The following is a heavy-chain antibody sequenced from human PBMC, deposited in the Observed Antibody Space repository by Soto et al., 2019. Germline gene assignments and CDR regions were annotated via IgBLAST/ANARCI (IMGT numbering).Heavy chain of an antibody. J-gene: IGHJ6*02. D-gene: IGHD6-19*01. CDR3: ARWQWLSFSMDV. V-gene: IGHV3-7*01. CDR1: GFTFSSSW. Sequence: AGGSLRLSCAASGFTFSSSWMSWVRQAPGKGLEWVANIKQDGSEKYYVDSVEGRFTISRDNAKNSLYLQMNSLRAEDTAVYYCARWQWLSFSMDVWGQGTTVTVSS. CDR2: IKQDGSEK.